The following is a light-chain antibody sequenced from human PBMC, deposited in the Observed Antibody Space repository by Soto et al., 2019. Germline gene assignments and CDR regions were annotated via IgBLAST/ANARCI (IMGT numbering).Light chain of an antibody. Sequence: QSVLTQPASGSGSPGQSITISCTGTSSDVGGYNLVSWYQQHPGKAPKLMIYEGSKRPSGLSNRFSGSKSRNTPSLTISGLQAEDQAAYYCCSYAASSVFGTGTKVTVL. V-gene: IGLV2-23*01. J-gene: IGLJ1*01. CDR2: EGS. CDR1: SSDVGGYNL. CDR3: CSYAASSV.